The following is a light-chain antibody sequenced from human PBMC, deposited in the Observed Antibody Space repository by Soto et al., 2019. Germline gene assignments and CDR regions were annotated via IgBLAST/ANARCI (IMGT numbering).Light chain of an antibody. CDR2: GAS. Sequence: EIVMTQSPATLSVSPGERATLSCRASQSVSSNLAWYQQKPGQAPRLLIYGASTRATGIPARFSGGGSGTEFTLTISSLQSEDFAVYYCQQYNNWPRAFGKGTKVDIX. CDR1: QSVSSN. J-gene: IGKJ1*01. V-gene: IGKV3-15*01. CDR3: QQYNNWPRA.